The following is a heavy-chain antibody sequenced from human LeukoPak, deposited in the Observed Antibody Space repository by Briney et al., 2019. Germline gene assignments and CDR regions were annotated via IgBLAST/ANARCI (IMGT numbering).Heavy chain of an antibody. CDR3: ARTTEGGYSYGYFYYYYMDV. Sequence: PSETLSLTCAVSGGSISSSNWWSWVRQPPGKGLEWIGEIYHSGSTNYNPSLKSRVTISVDKSKNQFSLKLRSVTAADTAVYYCARTTEGGYSYGYFYYYYMDVWGKGTTVTISS. CDR2: IYHSGST. J-gene: IGHJ6*03. V-gene: IGHV4-4*02. CDR1: GGSISSSNW. D-gene: IGHD5-18*01.